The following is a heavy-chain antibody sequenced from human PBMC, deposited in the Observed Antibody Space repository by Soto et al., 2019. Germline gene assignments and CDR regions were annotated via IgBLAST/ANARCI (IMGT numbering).Heavy chain of an antibody. CDR1: GFTFSSYA. D-gene: IGHD3-10*01. CDR3: ARDMVRGVIITGWFDP. V-gene: IGHV3-30-3*01. J-gene: IGHJ5*02. Sequence: QVQLVESGGGVVQPGRSLRLSCAASGFTFSSYAMHWVRQAPGKGLEWVAVMSYDGTNKYYADSVKGRFTISRDNSKNTLYLQMNSLRAEDTAVYYCARDMVRGVIITGWFDPWGHGTLVTVSS. CDR2: MSYDGTNK.